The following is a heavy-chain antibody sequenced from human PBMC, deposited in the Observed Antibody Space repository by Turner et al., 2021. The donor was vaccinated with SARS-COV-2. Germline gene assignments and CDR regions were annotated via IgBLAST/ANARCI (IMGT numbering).Heavy chain of an antibody. V-gene: IGHV3-33*01. CDR2: IGYDGSNK. D-gene: IGHD6-19*01. J-gene: IGHJ4*02. CDR3: ARDKGEGSSGWLIPSGSYYFDY. Sequence: QVQLVESGGGVVQPGRSLRLSCAASGFTFSSYGMHWVRQAPGKGLEWVAFIGYDGSNKYYADSMKGRFTISRDNSKNTLYLQMNSLRAEDTAVYYCARDKGEGSSGWLIPSGSYYFDYWGQGTLVTVSS. CDR1: GFTFSSYG.